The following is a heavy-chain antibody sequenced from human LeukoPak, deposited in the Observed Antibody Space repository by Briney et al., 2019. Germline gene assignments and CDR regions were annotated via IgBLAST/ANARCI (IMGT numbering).Heavy chain of an antibody. CDR3: ARSPYSSSWYENYFDY. CDR2: IYYSGST. Sequence: PSETLSLTCTVSGVSISGYYWSWIRQPPGKELEWIAYIYYSGSTDYNPSLKSRVTISVHTSKNQFSLKLTSVTAADTAVHYCARSPYSSSWYENYFDYWGQGTLVTVSS. J-gene: IGHJ4*02. D-gene: IGHD6-13*01. V-gene: IGHV4-59*08. CDR1: GVSISGYY.